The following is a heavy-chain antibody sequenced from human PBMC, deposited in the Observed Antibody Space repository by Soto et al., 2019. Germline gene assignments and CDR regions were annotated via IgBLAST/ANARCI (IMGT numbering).Heavy chain of an antibody. J-gene: IGHJ4*02. CDR2: ISYSGST. V-gene: IGHV4-30-4*01. Sequence: SETLSLTCTVSGGSISSGNYYWSWIGQPPGKGLEWIGFISYSGSTYYSTSLKSRVTISVDTSKSQFSLNLSFVTAADTAVYYCARGPPLGYWGQGTLVTVSS. CDR3: ARGPPLGY. CDR1: GGSISSGNYY.